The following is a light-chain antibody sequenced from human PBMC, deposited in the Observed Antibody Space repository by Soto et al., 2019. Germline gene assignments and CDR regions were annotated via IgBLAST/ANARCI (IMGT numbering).Light chain of an antibody. CDR1: QGISSR. V-gene: IGKV1-12*01. CDR3: PPAYSCPLT. CDR2: AAS. Sequence: EIEMTQSPAPVSASVGERVTITCRTSQGISSRLAWYQQKPGKAPTLVIYAASSLQSGIPSRFSGSGSVTDFTLTNSSLQPADFSTDYCPPAYSCPLTFGGGTKVEIK. J-gene: IGKJ4*01.